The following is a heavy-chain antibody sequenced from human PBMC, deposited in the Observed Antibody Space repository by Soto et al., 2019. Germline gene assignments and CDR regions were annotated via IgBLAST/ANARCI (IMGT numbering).Heavy chain of an antibody. V-gene: IGHV4-4*02. CDR3: ARSHQWFGEFHLDS. CDR1: GASISNSFW. J-gene: IGHJ4*02. Sequence: SETLSLTCAVSGASISNSFWWTCVRQPPGKGLEWIGEIFHSENTNYNPSLRSRVSFSVDKSKNQFSLRLTSVTAADTAVYFCARSHQWFGEFHLDSWGQGTLVTV. CDR2: IFHSENT. D-gene: IGHD3-10*01.